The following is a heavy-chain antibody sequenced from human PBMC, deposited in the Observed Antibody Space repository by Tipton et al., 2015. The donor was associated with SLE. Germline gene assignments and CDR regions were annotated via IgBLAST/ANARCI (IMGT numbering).Heavy chain of an antibody. J-gene: IGHJ4*02. Sequence: SLRLSCAASGFTFSIHWMHWVRQAPGKGLEWVARIHADGSPTSYADSVKGRFAVSRDNAQNTLYRHMNSLRVEDTAIYYCAREMGVGEFLGFDSWGQGNLVTVSS. CDR1: GFTFSIHW. D-gene: IGHD3-16*01. CDR2: IHADGSPT. V-gene: IGHV3-74*01. CDR3: AREMGVGEFLGFDS.